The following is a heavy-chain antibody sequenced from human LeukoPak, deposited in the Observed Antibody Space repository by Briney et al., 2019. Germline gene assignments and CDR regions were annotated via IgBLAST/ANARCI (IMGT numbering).Heavy chain of an antibody. CDR2: IYTSGST. J-gene: IGHJ4*02. CDR1: GGSISSYY. CDR3: GRDRGSQSMSFDY. Sequence: SETLSLNCTVSGGSISSYYWSWIRQPAGKGLEWIGRIYTSGSTNYNPPLKSRVTMSVERSKTPFSLKLRSVTAGGTVVYCCGRDRGSQSMSFDYWGQGNLVTVSS. D-gene: IGHD3-10*02. V-gene: IGHV4-4*07.